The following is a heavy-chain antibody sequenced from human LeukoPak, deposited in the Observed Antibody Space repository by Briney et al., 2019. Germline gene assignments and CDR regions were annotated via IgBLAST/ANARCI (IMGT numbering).Heavy chain of an antibody. CDR1: GYTFTSYG. D-gene: IGHD3-10*01. CDR2: MNPNSGNT. V-gene: IGHV1-8*03. J-gene: IGHJ3*02. Sequence: ASVKVSCKASGYTFTSYGISWVRQAPGQGLEWMGWMNPNSGNTGYAQKFQGRVTITRNTSISTAYMELSSLRSEDTAVYYCAREALWAFDIWGQGTMVTVSS. CDR3: AREALWAFDI.